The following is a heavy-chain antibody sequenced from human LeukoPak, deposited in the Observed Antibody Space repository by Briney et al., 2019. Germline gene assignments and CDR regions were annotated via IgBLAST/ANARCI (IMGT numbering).Heavy chain of an antibody. Sequence: GGSLRLSCATSGFTFSAYSMSWVRQAPGKGLEWVSHITRPGTTTYYAESVRGRFTISRDNAKNSLYLQMNSLRAEDTAVYYCARDLGGSGPYIPDYWGQGTLVTVSS. CDR3: ARDLGGSGPYIPDY. CDR2: ITRPGTTT. CDR1: GFTFSAYS. J-gene: IGHJ4*02. D-gene: IGHD1-26*01. V-gene: IGHV3-48*01.